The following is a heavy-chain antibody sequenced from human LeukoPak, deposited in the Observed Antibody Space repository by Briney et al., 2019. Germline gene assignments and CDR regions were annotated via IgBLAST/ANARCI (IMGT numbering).Heavy chain of an antibody. CDR1: GFTFSSYA. V-gene: IGHV3-33*08. CDR2: IWFDGRKI. Sequence: GRSLRLSCAASGFTFSSYAMHWVRQAPGMGLEWVAVIWFDGRKIHYPDSVKGRFTISRDNSKNTLYLQMDNLRADDTAVYYCVRGSGGDGYGYWGDYWGQGTLVTVSP. D-gene: IGHD5-24*01. CDR3: VRGSGGDGYGYWGDY. J-gene: IGHJ4*02.